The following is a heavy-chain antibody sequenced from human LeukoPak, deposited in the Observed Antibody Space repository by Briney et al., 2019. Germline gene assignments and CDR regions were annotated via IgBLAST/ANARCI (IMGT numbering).Heavy chain of an antibody. D-gene: IGHD3-22*01. Sequence: GGSLRLSCAASGFTFSSHWTHWARQAPGKGLVWVSRINADGSTTNYADSVKGRFTISRDNSKNTLYLQMNSLRAEDTAVYYCAKGSHIYYYDSSGYSDYWGQGTLVTVSS. CDR3: AKGSHIYYYDSSGYSDY. V-gene: IGHV3-74*01. J-gene: IGHJ4*02. CDR1: GFTFSSHW. CDR2: INADGSTT.